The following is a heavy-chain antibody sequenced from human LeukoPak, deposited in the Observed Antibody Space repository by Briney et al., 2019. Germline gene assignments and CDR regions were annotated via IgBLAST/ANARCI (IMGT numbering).Heavy chain of an antibody. J-gene: IGHJ1*01. Sequence: GGSLRLSCAASGFAFSSYSMNWVRQAPGKGLEWVSSISSSSSYIYYADSVKGRFTISRDNAKNSLYLQMNSLRAEDTAVYYCARDLPPNSADSSSWYGHWGQGTLVTVSS. CDR2: ISSSSSYI. CDR3: ARDLPPNSADSSSWYGH. D-gene: IGHD6-13*01. V-gene: IGHV3-21*01. CDR1: GFAFSSYS.